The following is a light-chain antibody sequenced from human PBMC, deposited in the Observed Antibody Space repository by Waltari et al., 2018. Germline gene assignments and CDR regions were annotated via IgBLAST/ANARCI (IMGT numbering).Light chain of an antibody. Sequence: DIVMTQSPDSLAVSLGERATIHCKYSQSALYRSSNRNYLAWYQQKSGQPPKLLIYWASTRESGVPDRFSGSGSGTDFTLTISSLQAEDVAVYYCQQYYDTPQTFGQGTKVEIK. J-gene: IGKJ1*01. CDR1: QSALYRSSNRNY. CDR2: WAS. CDR3: QQYYDTPQT. V-gene: IGKV4-1*01.